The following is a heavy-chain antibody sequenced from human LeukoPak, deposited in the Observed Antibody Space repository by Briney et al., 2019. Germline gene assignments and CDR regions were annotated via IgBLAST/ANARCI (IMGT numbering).Heavy chain of an antibody. D-gene: IGHD5-18*01. CDR3: ARSRGYSYGFDY. V-gene: IGHV4-59*01. CDR2: IYYSGST. Sequence: PSETLSLTCAVYGGSFSGYYWNWIRQPPGKGLEWIGYIYYSGSTNYNPSLKSRVTISIDTSRNQFSLKLSSVTAADTAVYYCARSRGYSYGFDYWGQGTLVTVSS. CDR1: GGSFSGYY. J-gene: IGHJ4*02.